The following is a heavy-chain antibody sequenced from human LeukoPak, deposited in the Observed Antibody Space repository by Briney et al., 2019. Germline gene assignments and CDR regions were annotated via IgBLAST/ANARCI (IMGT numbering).Heavy chain of an antibody. J-gene: IGHJ4*02. CDR3: GRRIPPPRAGRFSLDY. Sequence: SETLSLTCAVYGGSFSGYYWSWIRQPPGKGLEWIGDINHSGSFNYNPSLKSRVTISVDTSKNQFSLKLTSVTAADTAVYYCGRRIPPPRAGRFSLDYWGQGTLVTVSS. D-gene: IGHD3-3*01. CDR1: GGSFSGYY. V-gene: IGHV4-34*01. CDR2: INHSGSF.